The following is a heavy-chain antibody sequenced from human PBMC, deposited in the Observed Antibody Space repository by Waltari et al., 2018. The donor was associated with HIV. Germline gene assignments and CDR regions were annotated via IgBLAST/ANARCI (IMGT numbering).Heavy chain of an antibody. CDR3: AKDPNDFGDLSN. J-gene: IGHJ4*02. CDR1: GFSFDDHA. CDR2: ISWNSGRI. Sequence: EVQLVESGGGLVQPGRSLRLSCAGLGFSFDDHAMHWVRQAPGKGLEWVSGISWNSGRIGYADSVRGRFTISRDNAKNSLYLQMDSLTAEDTAFYYCAKDPNDFGDLSNWGQGTLVTVSS. V-gene: IGHV3-9*01. D-gene: IGHD3-16*02.